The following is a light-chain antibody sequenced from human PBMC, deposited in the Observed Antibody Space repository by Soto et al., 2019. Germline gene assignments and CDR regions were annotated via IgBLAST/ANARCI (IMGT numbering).Light chain of an antibody. J-gene: IGKJ1*01. CDR3: QQSYSTTRT. V-gene: IGKV1-39*01. CDR1: QTIINY. CDR2: AAS. Sequence: DIQRTQSPSSLSASVGDRVTITCGASQTIINYLNWYQQKPGKAPKILIYAASTLQSGVPSRFSGSGSGTDFTLSIGSLQNEDFATYYCQQSYSTTRTFGQGTKVDIK.